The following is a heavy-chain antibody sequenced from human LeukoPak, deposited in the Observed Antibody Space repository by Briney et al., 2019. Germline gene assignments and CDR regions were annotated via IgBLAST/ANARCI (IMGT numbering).Heavy chain of an antibody. V-gene: IGHV3-66*02. D-gene: IGHD6-6*01. CDR3: ARASIAARPFDY. CDR1: GFTVSSNY. Sequence: PGGSLRLSCAASGFTVSSNYMSWVRQAPGKGLEWVSVIYSGGSTYYADSVKGRFTISRDNSKNTLYLQMTSLRAEDTAVYYCARASIAARPFDYWGQGPLVPVSS. J-gene: IGHJ4*02. CDR2: IYSGGST.